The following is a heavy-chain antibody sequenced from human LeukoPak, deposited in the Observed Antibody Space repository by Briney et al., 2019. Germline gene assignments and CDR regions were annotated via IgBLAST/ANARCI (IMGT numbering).Heavy chain of an antibody. Sequence: GGSLRLSCAASGFTFYDYGMSWVRQAPGKGLEWVSGINWNGGSTGYADSVKGRFTISRDNAKNSLYLQINSLRAEDTALYYCAREDYGVAADVWGKGTTVTVSS. V-gene: IGHV3-20*04. CDR2: INWNGGST. CDR3: AREDYGVAADV. CDR1: GFTFYDYG. J-gene: IGHJ6*04. D-gene: IGHD4/OR15-4a*01.